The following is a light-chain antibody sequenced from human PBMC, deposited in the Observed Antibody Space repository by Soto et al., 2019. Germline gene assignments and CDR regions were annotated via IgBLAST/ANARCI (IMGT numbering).Light chain of an antibody. CDR3: QQHDGRPTMT. CDR2: AVS. Sequence: DIQMTQSPSSLSASVGDRVTITCRASQSISSYLNWYQHQPGKAPKLLIYAVSFLETGVPSRFSGRGSGTVFSLTINSLQADDFATYYCQQHDGRPTMTFGQGTRLEIK. CDR1: QSISSY. J-gene: IGKJ5*01. V-gene: IGKV1-33*01.